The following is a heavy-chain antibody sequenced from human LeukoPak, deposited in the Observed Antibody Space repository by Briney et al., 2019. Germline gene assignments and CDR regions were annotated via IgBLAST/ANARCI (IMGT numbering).Heavy chain of an antibody. Sequence: PSETLSLTCTVSGGSIGSYYWSWIRQPPGKGLEWIGYIYYSGSTNYNPSLKSRVTISVDTSKNQFSLKLSSVTAADTAVYYCARGMGSSSWYLINAFDIWGQGTMVTVSS. CDR3: ARGMGSSSWYLINAFDI. CDR1: GGSIGSYY. J-gene: IGHJ3*02. V-gene: IGHV4-59*01. CDR2: IYYSGST. D-gene: IGHD6-13*01.